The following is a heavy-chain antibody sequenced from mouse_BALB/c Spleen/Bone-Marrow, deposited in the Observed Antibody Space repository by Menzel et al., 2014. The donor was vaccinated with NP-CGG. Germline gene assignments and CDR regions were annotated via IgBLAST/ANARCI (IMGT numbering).Heavy chain of an antibody. Sequence: EVQLQQSGAELVKPGASVKLSCTASGFNIKDTYMHWVKQRPEQGLEWIGRIDPANGNTKYDPKFQGKATITADTSSNTAYLQLSSLTSEDTAVYYCARSRGYGNYLAWFAYWGQGTLVTVSA. CDR1: GFNIKDTY. J-gene: IGHJ3*01. CDR3: ARSRGYGNYLAWFAY. CDR2: IDPANGNT. V-gene: IGHV14-3*02. D-gene: IGHD2-10*02.